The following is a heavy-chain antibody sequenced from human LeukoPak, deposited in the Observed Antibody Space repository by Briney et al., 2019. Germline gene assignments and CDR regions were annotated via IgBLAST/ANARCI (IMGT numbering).Heavy chain of an antibody. D-gene: IGHD6-13*01. Sequence: ALVKVSCKASGGTFSSYAINWVRQAPGQGLEWMGGIIPIFGTANYAQKFQGRVTITTDESTSTAYMELSSLRSEDTAVYYCASVSTGIAAAGTYYYYYMDVWGKGTTVTVSS. J-gene: IGHJ6*03. CDR1: GGTFSSYA. V-gene: IGHV1-69*05. CDR3: ASVSTGIAAAGTYYYYYMDV. CDR2: IIPIFGTA.